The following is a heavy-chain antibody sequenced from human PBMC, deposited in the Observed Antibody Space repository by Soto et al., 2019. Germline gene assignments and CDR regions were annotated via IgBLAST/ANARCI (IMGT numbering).Heavy chain of an antibody. CDR2: ISGSGGST. D-gene: IGHD3-3*01. J-gene: IGHJ6*02. CDR3: AKGSGFLEWLSTLYYYYGMDV. Sequence: GGSLRLSCAASGFTFSSYAMSWVRQAPGKGLEWVSAISGSGGSTYYADSVKGRFTISRDNSKNTLYLQMNSLRAEDTAVYYCAKGSGFLEWLSTLYYYYGMDVWGQGTTVTVSS. CDR1: GFTFSSYA. V-gene: IGHV3-23*01.